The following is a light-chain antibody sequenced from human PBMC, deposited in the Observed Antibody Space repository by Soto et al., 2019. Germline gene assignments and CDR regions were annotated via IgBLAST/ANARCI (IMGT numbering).Light chain of an antibody. J-gene: IGLJ1*01. CDR2: EVN. Sequence: QSVLTHPPSASGSPGQSVAISCTGTSSDVGGYNYVSWYQQHPGKAPKLMIYEVNKRPSGVPDRFSGSKSGNTASLTVSGLQAEDEADYYCSSYAGSSNVFGTWTKVTVL. V-gene: IGLV2-8*01. CDR1: SSDVGGYNY. CDR3: SSYAGSSNV.